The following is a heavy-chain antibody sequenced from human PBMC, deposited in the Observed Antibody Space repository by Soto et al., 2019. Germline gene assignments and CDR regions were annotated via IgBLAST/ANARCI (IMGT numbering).Heavy chain of an antibody. D-gene: IGHD3-22*01. CDR2: ISYDGSNK. CDR3: AKEGGSSYYYAVDY. Sequence: QVQLVESGGGVVQPGRSLRLSCAASGFTFSTYGMHWVRQAPGKGLEWVAVISYDGSNKQYADAVKGRFTISRDNSKNMLYLQMNSLSAEDTAVYSCAKEGGSSYYYAVDYWSQGALVTVSS. V-gene: IGHV3-30*18. CDR1: GFTFSTYG. J-gene: IGHJ4*02.